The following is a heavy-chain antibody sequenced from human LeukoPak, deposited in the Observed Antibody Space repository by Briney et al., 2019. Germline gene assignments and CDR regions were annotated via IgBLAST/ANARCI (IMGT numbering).Heavy chain of an antibody. D-gene: IGHD6-13*01. CDR2: IKQDGSEK. V-gene: IGHV3-7*01. CDR1: GFHFSSYW. Sequence: GCLQLSCAASGFHFSSYWMSRVRQAPGKGREWGANIKQDGSEKYYVDSEKGRFTISRDNAKNSLYLQMNSLRAEDTAVYYCARDPIAAAGYYYYYYMDVWGKGTTVTISS. CDR3: ARDPIAAAGYYYYYYMDV. J-gene: IGHJ6*03.